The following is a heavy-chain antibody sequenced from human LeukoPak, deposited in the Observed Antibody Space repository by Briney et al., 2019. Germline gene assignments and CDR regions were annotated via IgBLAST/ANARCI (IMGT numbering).Heavy chain of an antibody. CDR2: INPSGGST. CDR1: GYTLTELS. D-gene: IGHD5-18*01. J-gene: IGHJ4*02. CDR3: AREGYSYGDY. Sequence: ASVKVSCKVSGYTLTELSMHWVRQAPGQGLEWMGIINPSGGSTSYAQKFQGRVTMTRDTSTSTVYMELSSLRSEDTAVYYCAREGYSYGDYWGQGTLVTVSS. V-gene: IGHV1-46*01.